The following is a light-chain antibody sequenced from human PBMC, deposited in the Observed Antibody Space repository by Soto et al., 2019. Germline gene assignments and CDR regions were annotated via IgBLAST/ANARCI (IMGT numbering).Light chain of an antibody. J-gene: IGKJ1*01. CDR3: QQYYSTPKT. CDR1: QSVLYSSNNKNY. V-gene: IGKV4-1*01. Sequence: DIVMTQSPDSLAVSLGERATINCKSSQSVLYSSNNKNYLAWYQQKPGQPPKLLIYWASTRESGVPDRFSGSASGTDYTLTISSLQAEDVAVYYWQQYYSTPKTFGQGTKVEIK. CDR2: WAS.